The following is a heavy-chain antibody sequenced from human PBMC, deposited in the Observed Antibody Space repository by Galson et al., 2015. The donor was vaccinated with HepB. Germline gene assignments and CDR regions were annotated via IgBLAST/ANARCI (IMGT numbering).Heavy chain of an antibody. CDR1: GFTLSSNA. CDR2: ISGNGGST. Sequence: SLRLSCAASGFTLSSNAMSWVRQAPGKGLEWVSEISGNGGSTHYADSVKGRFTISSDSFKNTLYLQMSSLRAEDTAVYYCAKQNRSGWSESWGQGTQVTVSS. D-gene: IGHD3-22*01. J-gene: IGHJ5*01. V-gene: IGHV3-23*01. CDR3: AKQNRSGWSES.